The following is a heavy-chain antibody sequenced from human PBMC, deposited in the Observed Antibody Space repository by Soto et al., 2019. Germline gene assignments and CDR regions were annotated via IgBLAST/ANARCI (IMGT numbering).Heavy chain of an antibody. CDR2: INSDASNT. CDR1: GFTFSTYW. V-gene: IGHV3-74*01. D-gene: IGHD2-2*01. Sequence: EVQLVESGGGLVQPGGSLRLSCAASGFTFSTYWMHWIRQVPGKGLEWVSRINSDASNTYYADSVKGRFTISRDNAKNTHHLEMNSLSAGDTDVSDYVRDGHCSTTNRPGDWFDPWGQGTLVTVSS. J-gene: IGHJ5*02. CDR3: VRDGHCSTTNRPGDWFDP.